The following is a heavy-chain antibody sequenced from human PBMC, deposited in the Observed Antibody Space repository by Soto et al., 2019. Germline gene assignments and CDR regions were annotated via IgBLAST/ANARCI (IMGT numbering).Heavy chain of an antibody. D-gene: IGHD3-22*01. V-gene: IGHV1-69*12. J-gene: IGHJ4*02. Sequence: QVQLVQSGAEVKKPGSSVKVSCKASGGTFSSYAISWVRQAPGQGLEWMGGIIPIFGTADYPQKFQGRVTITADESTSTAYMELSSLRSEDTAVYYCASHYDSSGYYYRGLDYWGQGTLVTVSS. CDR1: GGTFSSYA. CDR3: ASHYDSSGYYYRGLDY. CDR2: IIPIFGTA.